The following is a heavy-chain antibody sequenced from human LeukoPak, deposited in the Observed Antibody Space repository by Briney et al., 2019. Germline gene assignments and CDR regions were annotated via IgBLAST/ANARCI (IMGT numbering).Heavy chain of an antibody. CDR3: AKGAFLKQYSSSSDHFDY. CDR2: ISSSSSYI. D-gene: IGHD6-6*01. V-gene: IGHV3-21*04. J-gene: IGHJ4*02. CDR1: GFTFSSYS. Sequence: TGGSLRLSCAASGFTFSSYSMNWVRQAPGKGLEWVSSISSSSSYIYYADSVKGRFTISRDNAKNSLYLQMNSLRAEDMALYYCAKGAFLKQYSSSSDHFDYWGQGTLVTVSS.